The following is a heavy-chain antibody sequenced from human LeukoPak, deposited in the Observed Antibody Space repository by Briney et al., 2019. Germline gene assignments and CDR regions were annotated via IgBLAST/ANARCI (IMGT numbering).Heavy chain of an antibody. D-gene: IGHD1-26*01. CDR3: ARRKGATTLRAYDY. CDR1: GGSFSGYY. Sequence: SETLSLTCAVYGGSFSGYYWSWIRQPPGKGLEWIGEINHSGSTNYNPSLKSRVTISVDTSKNQFSLKLSSVTAADTAVYYCARRKGATTLRAYDYWGQGTLVTVSS. V-gene: IGHV4-34*01. CDR2: INHSGST. J-gene: IGHJ4*02.